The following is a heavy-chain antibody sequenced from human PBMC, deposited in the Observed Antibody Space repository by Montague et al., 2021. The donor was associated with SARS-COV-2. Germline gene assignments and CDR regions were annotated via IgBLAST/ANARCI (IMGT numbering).Heavy chain of an antibody. CDR3: ARRLSGYDRDDAFGI. CDR2: IYYSGST. Sequence: SETLSLTCTVSGGSIISSSYYWGWIRQPPGKGLEWIGSIYYSGSTYYNPSLKSRVTISVDTSKNQFSLKLSSVTAADTAVYYCARRLSGYDRDDAFGIWGQGTMVTVSS. D-gene: IGHD5-12*01. CDR1: GGSIISSSYY. J-gene: IGHJ3*02. V-gene: IGHV4-39*01.